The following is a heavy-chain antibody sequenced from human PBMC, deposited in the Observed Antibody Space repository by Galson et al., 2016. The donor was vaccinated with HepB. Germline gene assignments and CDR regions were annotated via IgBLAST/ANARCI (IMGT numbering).Heavy chain of an antibody. CDR2: IIPIFGAA. Sequence: SVKVSCKASGGTFSTYAITWVRQAPGQGLEWMGGIIPIFGAANYAQKFEGRVTITAEESTSTAYMELSSLRSEDTALYYCARVSGSYFDNWGQGTLVTVSS. D-gene: IGHD3-10*01. J-gene: IGHJ4*02. CDR3: ARVSGSYFDN. V-gene: IGHV1-69*13. CDR1: GGTFSTYA.